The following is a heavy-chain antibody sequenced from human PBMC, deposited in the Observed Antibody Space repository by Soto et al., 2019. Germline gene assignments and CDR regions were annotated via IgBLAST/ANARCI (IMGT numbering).Heavy chain of an antibody. CDR2: ISSSGSTI. D-gene: IGHD3-22*01. CDR1: GFTFSSYE. J-gene: IGHJ4*02. CDR3: ARAKGSGYYSPFDY. V-gene: IGHV3-48*03. Sequence: SGGSLRLSCAASGFTFSSYEMNWVRQAPGKGLEWVSYISSSGSTIYYADSVKGRFTISRDNAKNSLYLQMSSLRAEDTAVYYCARAKGSGYYSPFDYWGQGTLVTVSS.